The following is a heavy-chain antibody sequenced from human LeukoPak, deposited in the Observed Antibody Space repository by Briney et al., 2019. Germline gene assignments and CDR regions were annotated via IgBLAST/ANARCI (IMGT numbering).Heavy chain of an antibody. CDR2: ISGSGGYT. J-gene: IGHJ4*02. CDR3: ATSPDIEASGALYYLDF. D-gene: IGHD7-27*01. CDR1: GFTFRSYG. Sequence: GGSLRLSCAASGFTFRSYGMSWVRQAPGKGPAWVSSISGSGGYTYYADSVQGRFTISRDNSKNTLSLQMNSLRAEDAAIYYCATSPDIEASGALYYLDFWGQGTLVSVSS. V-gene: IGHV3-23*01.